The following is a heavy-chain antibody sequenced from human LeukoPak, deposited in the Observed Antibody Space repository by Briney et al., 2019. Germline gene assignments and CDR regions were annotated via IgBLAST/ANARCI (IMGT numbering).Heavy chain of an antibody. D-gene: IGHD2-21*01. CDR2: IHTSGST. CDR1: GGSISSGSYY. V-gene: IGHV4-61*02. CDR3: ARGDYYYYYMDV. Sequence: SETLSLTCNVSGGSISSGSYYWSWIRQPAGKGLEWIGRIHTSGSTNYNPSLESRVTMSVDASKNHFSLKLTSVTAADTAVYFCARGDYYYYYMDVWGKGTTVTVSS. J-gene: IGHJ6*03.